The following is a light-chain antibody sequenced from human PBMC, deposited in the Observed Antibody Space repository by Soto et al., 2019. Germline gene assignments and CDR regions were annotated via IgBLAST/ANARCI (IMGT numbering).Light chain of an antibody. J-gene: IGKJ1*01. Sequence: EIVLTQSPGTLSLSPGERATLSCRAGQSVSSNYLAWYLQKPGQAPILLSYGASTRATGIPGRFSGSGSGTDFTLTISRLEPEDVAVYYGQQYGSSPGTFGQGTKVDIK. CDR2: GAS. CDR3: QQYGSSPGT. CDR1: QSVSSNY. V-gene: IGKV3-20*01.